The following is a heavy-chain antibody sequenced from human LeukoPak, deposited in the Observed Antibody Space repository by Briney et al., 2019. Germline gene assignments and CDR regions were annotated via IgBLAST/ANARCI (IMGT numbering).Heavy chain of an antibody. CDR2: IYYSGST. Sequence: PSETLSLTCTVSGGSISSYYWSWIRQPPGEGLEWIGYIYYSGSTNYNPSLKSRVTISVDTSKNQFSLKLSSVTAADTAVYYCARDRGLLGYWGQGTLVTVSS. D-gene: IGHD3-10*01. V-gene: IGHV4-59*01. CDR1: GGSISSYY. CDR3: ARDRGLLGY. J-gene: IGHJ4*02.